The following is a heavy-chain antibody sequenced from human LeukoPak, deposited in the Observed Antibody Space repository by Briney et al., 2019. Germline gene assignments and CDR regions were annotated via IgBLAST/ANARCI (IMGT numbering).Heavy chain of an antibody. V-gene: IGHV4-39*07. Sequence: SETLSLTCTVSGGSISSSTYYWGWIRQPPGKGLEWIGSIYYSGSTYYNPSLKSRVTMSVDTSKNQFSLKLSSVTAADTAVYYCARGLWFGELDYYYYYYYMDVWGKGTTVTVSS. D-gene: IGHD3-10*01. CDR3: ARGLWFGELDYYYYYYYMDV. J-gene: IGHJ6*03. CDR2: IYYSGST. CDR1: GGSISSSTYY.